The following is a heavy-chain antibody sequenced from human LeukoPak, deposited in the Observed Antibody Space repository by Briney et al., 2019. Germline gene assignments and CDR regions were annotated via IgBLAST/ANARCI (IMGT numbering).Heavy chain of an antibody. CDR2: IKSKTDGGTI. V-gene: IGHV3-15*01. D-gene: IGHD3-22*01. CDR1: GFTFSKVW. J-gene: IGHJ1*01. Sequence: PGGSLRLSCAASGFTFSKVWMSWVSQAPGKGLEWVGRIKSKTDGGTIDYAAPVKGRFTISRDDSKDTLFLQMNSLKTEDTAVYYCTTDLSELDDSGYYAKYFHHWGQGTLVSVSS. CDR3: TTDLSELDDSGYYAKYFHH.